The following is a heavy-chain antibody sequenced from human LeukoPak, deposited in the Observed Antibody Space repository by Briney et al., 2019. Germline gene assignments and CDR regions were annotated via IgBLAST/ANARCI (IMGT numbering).Heavy chain of an antibody. CDR1: GFTFSSYA. D-gene: IGHD5-18*01. CDR3: AKDRRYIYGPTVY. Sequence: PGGSLRLSCAASGFTFSSYAMSWVRQAPGKGLEWVSAISGSGGSTYYADSVKGRFTISRDNSKNTLYLEMQSLRAEDTAVYYCAKDRRYIYGPTVYWGQGTLVTVSS. CDR2: ISGSGGST. V-gene: IGHV3-23*01. J-gene: IGHJ4*02.